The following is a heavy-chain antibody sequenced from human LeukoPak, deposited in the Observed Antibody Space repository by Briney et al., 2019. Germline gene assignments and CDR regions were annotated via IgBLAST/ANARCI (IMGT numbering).Heavy chain of an antibody. Sequence: GGSLRLSCAVSGLSFSDYFMSWIRQAPGKGLEWVSYMSHTGETIYYADSVKGRFTISRDNTNNLLYLQMNSLRADDTAVYYCAGDVGRSWAWFFDYWGQGTLVSV. D-gene: IGHD6-13*01. CDR1: GLSFSDYF. V-gene: IGHV3-11*01. J-gene: IGHJ4*02. CDR3: AGDVGRSWAWFFDY. CDR2: MSHTGETI.